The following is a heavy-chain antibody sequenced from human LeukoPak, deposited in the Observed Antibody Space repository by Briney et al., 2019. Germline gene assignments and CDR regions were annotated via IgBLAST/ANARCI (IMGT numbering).Heavy chain of an antibody. Sequence: SVKASCKASGGTFISYAISWVRQAPGQGLEWMGGIIPIFGTANYAQKFQGRVTITADESTSTAYMELSSLRSEDTAVYYCARDRASYYYDSSGYPLSYYYYGMDVWGQGTTVTVSS. CDR1: GGTFISYA. CDR3: ARDRASYYYDSSGYPLSYYYYGMDV. D-gene: IGHD3-22*01. CDR2: IIPIFGTA. V-gene: IGHV1-69*13. J-gene: IGHJ6*02.